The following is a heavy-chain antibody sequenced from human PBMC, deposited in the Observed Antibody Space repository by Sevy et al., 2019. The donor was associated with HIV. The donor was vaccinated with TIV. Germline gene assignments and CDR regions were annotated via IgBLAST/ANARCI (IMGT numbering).Heavy chain of an antibody. CDR2: IGYDGSNN. Sequence: GGSLRLSCAASEFTFSSYGMHWVRQAPGKGLEWVAFIGYDGSNNYYADSVEGRFTISRDNSKNTLYLQMNSLRAEDTAVYYCATLGIAVAGAFPWGQGTLVTVSS. J-gene: IGHJ5*02. CDR3: ATLGIAVAGAFP. V-gene: IGHV3-30*02. CDR1: EFTFSSYG. D-gene: IGHD6-19*01.